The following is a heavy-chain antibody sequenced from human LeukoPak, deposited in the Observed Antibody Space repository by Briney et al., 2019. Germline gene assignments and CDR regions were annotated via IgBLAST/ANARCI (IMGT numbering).Heavy chain of an antibody. CDR3: ARVDMRAGYSSLYFDY. D-gene: IGHD6-13*01. J-gene: IGHJ4*02. V-gene: IGHV4-4*07. Sequence: SETLSLTCTVSGDSITSNYWNWIRQPPGKELEWIGRIYTTGSTNYNPSLKSRVTMSVDTSKNQFSLKLSSVTAADTAVYYCARVDMRAGYSSLYFDYWGQGTLVTVSS. CDR2: IYTTGST. CDR1: GDSITSNY.